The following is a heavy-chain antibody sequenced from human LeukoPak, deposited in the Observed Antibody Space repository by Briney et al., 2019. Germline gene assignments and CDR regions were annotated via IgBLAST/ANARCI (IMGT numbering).Heavy chain of an antibody. CDR3: ARATTVTTRFLNY. V-gene: IGHV4-34*01. Sequence: PSETLSLTCAVYGGSFSGYYWSWIRQPPGEGLEWIGEINHSGSTNYNPSLKSRVTISVDTSKNQFSLKLSSVTAADTAVYYCARATTVTTRFLNYWGQGTLVTVSS. D-gene: IGHD4-17*01. J-gene: IGHJ4*02. CDR2: INHSGST. CDR1: GGSFSGYY.